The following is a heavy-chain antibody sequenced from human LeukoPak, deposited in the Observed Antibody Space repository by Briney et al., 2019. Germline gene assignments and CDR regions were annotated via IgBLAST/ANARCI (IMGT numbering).Heavy chain of an antibody. Sequence: GGSLRLSCAASGFTFSSYSMNWVRQAPGKGLEWVSSISSSSSYIYYADSVKGRFTISRDNAKNSLYLQMNSLRAKDTAVYYCARGLTGRISYWGQGTLVTVSS. V-gene: IGHV3-21*01. D-gene: IGHD1-20*01. J-gene: IGHJ4*02. CDR1: GFTFSSYS. CDR2: ISSSSSYI. CDR3: ARGLTGRISY.